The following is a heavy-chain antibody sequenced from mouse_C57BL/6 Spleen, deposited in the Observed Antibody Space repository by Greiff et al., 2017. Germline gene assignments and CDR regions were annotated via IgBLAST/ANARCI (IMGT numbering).Heavy chain of an antibody. V-gene: IGHV1-53*01. D-gene: IGHD2-2*01. CDR2: INPSTGGT. J-gene: IGHJ4*01. CDR1: GYTFTSYW. Sequence: QVQLQQPGTELVKPGASVKLSCKASGYTFTSYWMHWVKQRPGQGLAWIGNINPSTGGTNYNEKFKSKATLTVAKSYSTAFIQLRSRTSEDSAVYYCARRGYGYDGDYYAMDYWGQGTSVTVSS. CDR3: ARRGYGYDGDYYAMDY.